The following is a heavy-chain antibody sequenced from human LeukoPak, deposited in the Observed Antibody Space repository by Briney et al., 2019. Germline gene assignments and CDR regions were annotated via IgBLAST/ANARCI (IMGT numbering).Heavy chain of an antibody. CDR1: GGTLRTYS. Sequence: SVKVSCKASGGTLRTYSVTWVRQAPGQGLEWMGGIIPIFGTPNYAQKFQGRVKVTTDDATGTAYMELSSLMSEDTAIYHCARVDRYHFYLDVWGKGTPVTVSS. V-gene: IGHV1-69*05. J-gene: IGHJ6*03. CDR3: ARVDRYHFYLDV. CDR2: IIPIFGTP.